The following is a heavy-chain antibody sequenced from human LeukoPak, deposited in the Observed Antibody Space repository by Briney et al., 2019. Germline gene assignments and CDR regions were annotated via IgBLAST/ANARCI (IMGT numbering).Heavy chain of an antibody. CDR1: GGSISSGDYY. D-gene: IGHD3-22*01. Sequence: PSQTLSLTCTVSGGSISSGDYYWSWLCQPPGKGLEWIGYIYYSGSTYYNPSLKSRVTISVDTSKNQFSLKLSSVTAADTAVYYCARYDSSGYYPDYWGQGTLVTVSS. CDR2: IYYSGST. V-gene: IGHV4-30-4*01. CDR3: ARYDSSGYYPDY. J-gene: IGHJ4*02.